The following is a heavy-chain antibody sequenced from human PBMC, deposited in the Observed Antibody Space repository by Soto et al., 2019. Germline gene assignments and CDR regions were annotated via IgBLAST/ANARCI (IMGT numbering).Heavy chain of an antibody. V-gene: IGHV1-2*02. D-gene: IGHD3-16*01. CDR3: ARDKGTGMSSWGEYYFDY. Sequence: GASVKVSCKASGYTFTGYYMHWVRQAPGQGLEWMGWINPNSGGTNYAQKFQGRVTMTRDTSISTAYMELSRLRSDDTAVYYCARDKGTGMSSWGEYYFDYWGQGTLVTVSS. CDR1: GYTFTGYY. J-gene: IGHJ4*02. CDR2: INPNSGGT.